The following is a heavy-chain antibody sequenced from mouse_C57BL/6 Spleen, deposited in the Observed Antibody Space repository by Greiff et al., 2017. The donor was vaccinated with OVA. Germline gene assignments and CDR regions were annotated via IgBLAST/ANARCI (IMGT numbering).Heavy chain of an antibody. J-gene: IGHJ1*03. CDR3: ARRGDYSNYDWYFDV. CDR2: IYPGSGST. D-gene: IGHD2-5*01. V-gene: IGHV1-55*01. CDR1: GYTFTSYW. Sequence: QVQLQQPGAELVKPGASVKMSCKASGYTFTSYWITWVKQRPGQGLEWIGDIYPGSGSTNYNEKFKSKATLTVDTSSSTAYMKLSSLTSEDSAVYYCARRGDYSNYDWYFDVWGTGTTVTVSS.